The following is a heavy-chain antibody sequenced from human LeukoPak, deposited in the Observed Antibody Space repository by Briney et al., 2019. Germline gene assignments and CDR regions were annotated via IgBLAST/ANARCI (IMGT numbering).Heavy chain of an antibody. CDR1: GGSIGSFY. CDR3: ARSRIAVAPADF. J-gene: IGHJ4*02. CDR2: IYCTGST. V-gene: IGHV4-59*12. D-gene: IGHD6-19*01. Sequence: SETLSLTCTVSGGSIGSFYWSWIRQPPGKGLEWIGYIYCTGSTNYNPSLKSRVTISVDTSKNQFSLNLSSVTAADTAIYYCARSRIAVAPADFWGQGILVTVSS.